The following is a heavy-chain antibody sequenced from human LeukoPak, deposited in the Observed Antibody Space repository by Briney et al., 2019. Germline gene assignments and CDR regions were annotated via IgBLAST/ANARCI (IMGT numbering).Heavy chain of an antibody. CDR2: INHSGST. Sequence: SETLSLTCAVYGGSFSGYYWSWIRQPPGKGLEWIGEINHSGSTNYNPSLKSRVTISVDTSKNQFSLKLSSVTAADTAVYYCARAEAPFMIPDWGQGTLVTVSS. D-gene: IGHD3-3*01. J-gene: IGHJ4*02. V-gene: IGHV4-34*01. CDR3: ARAEAPFMIPD. CDR1: GGSFSGYY.